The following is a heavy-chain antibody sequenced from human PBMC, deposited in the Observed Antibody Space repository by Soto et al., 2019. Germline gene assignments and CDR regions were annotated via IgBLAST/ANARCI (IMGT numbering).Heavy chain of an antibody. V-gene: IGHV4-30-4*01. J-gene: IGHJ6*02. CDR3: AREKWELLIEYHYYGMDV. D-gene: IGHD1-26*01. CDR1: GGSISSGDYY. CDR2: IYYSGST. Sequence: SETLSLTCTVSGGSISSGDYYWSWIRQPPGKGLEWIGYIYYSGSTYYNPSLKSRVTISVDTSKNQFSLKLSSVTAADTAVYYCAREKWELLIEYHYYGMDVWGQGTTVTVSS.